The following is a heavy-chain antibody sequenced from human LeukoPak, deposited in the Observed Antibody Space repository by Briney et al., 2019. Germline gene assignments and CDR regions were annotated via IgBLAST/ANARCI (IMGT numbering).Heavy chain of an antibody. V-gene: IGHV3-30*18. D-gene: IGHD3-9*01. J-gene: IGHJ4*02. Sequence: GGSLRLSCAASGFTFSSYGMHWVRQAPGKGLEWVAVISYDGSNKYYADSVKGRFTISRDNSKNTLYLQMNSLRAEDTAVYYCAKDLIDRYFDWLPKGYWGQGTLVTVSS. CDR1: GFTFSSYG. CDR2: ISYDGSNK. CDR3: AKDLIDRYFDWLPKGY.